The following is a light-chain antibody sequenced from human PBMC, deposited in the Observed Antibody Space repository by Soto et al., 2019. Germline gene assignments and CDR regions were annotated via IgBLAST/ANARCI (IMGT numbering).Light chain of an antibody. Sequence: IVLTQSPATLSLSPGESATLSCRASQSVSSYLAWYQQKPGQSPRLLIYDASNRATGIPARFSGSGYGTDFTLTISSLETEDFAVYYCQQRSDWPITFGQGTRLEIK. J-gene: IGKJ5*01. CDR1: QSVSSY. CDR3: QQRSDWPIT. V-gene: IGKV3-11*01. CDR2: DAS.